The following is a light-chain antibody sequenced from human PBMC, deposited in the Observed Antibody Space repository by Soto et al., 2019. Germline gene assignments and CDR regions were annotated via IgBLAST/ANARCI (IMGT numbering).Light chain of an antibody. Sequence: QSALTQPPSASGSPGQSVTISCTGTSSDVGGYNYVSWYQQHPGKVPKLMVYEVNKRPSGVPDRFSGSKSSNTASLTVSGIQAEDEADYYCTSYAGGNNVFGTGTKLTVL. CDR2: EVN. V-gene: IGLV2-8*01. CDR3: TSYAGGNNV. J-gene: IGLJ1*01. CDR1: SSDVGGYNY.